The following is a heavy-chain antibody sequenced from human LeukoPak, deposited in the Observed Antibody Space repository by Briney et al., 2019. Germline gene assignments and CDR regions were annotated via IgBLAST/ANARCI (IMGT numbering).Heavy chain of an antibody. J-gene: IGHJ4*02. CDR3: ARDPPTVPYYFDC. D-gene: IGHD4-17*01. CDR1: GFTFSSYE. CDR2: ISVGGSTM. Sequence: PGGSLRLSCAASGFTFSSYEMNWVRQAPGKGLEWVSYISVGGSTMYYADSVKGRFTISRDTAKYSLYLQMNSLRAEDTAVYYCARDPPTVPYYFDCWGQGTLVTASS. V-gene: IGHV3-48*03.